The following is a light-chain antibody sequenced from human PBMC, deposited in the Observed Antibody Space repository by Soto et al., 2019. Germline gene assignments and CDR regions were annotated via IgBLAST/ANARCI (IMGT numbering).Light chain of an antibody. V-gene: IGKV1-5*03. CDR1: QSISIW. Sequence: DIQITQSPSTLSASVVDRVTITCRASQSISIWLAWYQQKPGKDPKLLIYTASSLESGVPSRFSGSGSGTEFTLTISSLQPDDFATYYCQQYNSAWTFGQGSMVDI. CDR3: QQYNSAWT. CDR2: TAS. J-gene: IGKJ1*01.